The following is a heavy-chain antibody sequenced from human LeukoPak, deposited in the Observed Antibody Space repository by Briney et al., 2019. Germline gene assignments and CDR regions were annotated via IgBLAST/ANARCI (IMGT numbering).Heavy chain of an antibody. V-gene: IGHV1-18*01. J-gene: IGHJ5*02. CDR3: ARDVSEQQPRRENWFDP. CDR1: GYTFTSYG. CDR2: ISAYNGNT. D-gene: IGHD6-13*01. Sequence: ASVKVSCKASGYTFTSYGISGVRQAPGQGLEGMGWISAYNGNTNYAQKLQGRVTMTTDTSTSTAYMELRSLRSDDTAVYYCARDVSEQQPRRENWFDPWGQGTLVTVSS.